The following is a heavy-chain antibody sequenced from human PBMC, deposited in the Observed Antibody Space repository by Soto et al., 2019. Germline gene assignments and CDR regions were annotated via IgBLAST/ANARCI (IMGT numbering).Heavy chain of an antibody. CDR1: GGSISSYY. J-gene: IGHJ4*02. CDR3: ARDYYDSSGIFLLEY. Sequence: PSETLSLTCTVSGGSISSYYWSWIRQPPGKGLEWIGYIYYSGSTNYNPSLKSRVTISVDTSKNQFSLKLSSVTAADTAVYYCARDYYDSSGIFLLEYWCQGTLVNVSS. CDR2: IYYSGST. V-gene: IGHV4-59*01. D-gene: IGHD3-22*01.